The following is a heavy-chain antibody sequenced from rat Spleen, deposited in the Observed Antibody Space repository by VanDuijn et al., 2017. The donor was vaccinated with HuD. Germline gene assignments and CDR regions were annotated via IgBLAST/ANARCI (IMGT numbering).Heavy chain of an antibody. CDR3: TTHPRY. D-gene: IGHD3-1*01. Sequence: QVQLKESGPGLVKPSLTLSLTCTVSGFSLSNYGVIWVRQPPGKGLEWMGRMRYNGDTSYNSALKSRLSISRDTSKNQVFLKMNSLQTDDTGTYYCTTHPRYWGQGVMVTVSS. CDR1: GFSLSNYG. J-gene: IGHJ2*01. CDR2: MRYNGDT. V-gene: IGHV2-63*01.